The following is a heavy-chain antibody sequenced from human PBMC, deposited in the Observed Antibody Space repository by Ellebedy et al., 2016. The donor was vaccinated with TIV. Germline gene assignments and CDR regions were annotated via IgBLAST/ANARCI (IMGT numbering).Heavy chain of an antibody. D-gene: IGHD4-17*01. V-gene: IGHV1-46*01. CDR1: GYTFTNYY. Sequence: AASVKVSCKASGYTFTNYYMHWVRQAPGQGLQWMGIINPTGVSTSYARKFQGRLTMTSDTSRSTVYMELSSLGSEDTAVYYCARGRTTVTRSLPDYWGQGTLVTVSS. CDR3: ARGRTTVTRSLPDY. J-gene: IGHJ4*02. CDR2: INPTGVST.